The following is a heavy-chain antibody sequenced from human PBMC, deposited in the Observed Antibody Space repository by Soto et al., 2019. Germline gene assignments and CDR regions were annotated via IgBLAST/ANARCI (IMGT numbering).Heavy chain of an antibody. CDR1: GDSISSSKW. Sequence: SETLSLTCGVSGDSISSSKWWTWVRQTPGNGLEWIGKIDHNGVANYNPSLEGRVTISKDISKNQISLKVTSVAAADSAVYYCARMNRDYYYYGMDVWGQGATVTVSS. CDR2: IDHNGVA. V-gene: IGHV4-4*02. CDR3: ARMNRDYYYYGMDV. J-gene: IGHJ6*02.